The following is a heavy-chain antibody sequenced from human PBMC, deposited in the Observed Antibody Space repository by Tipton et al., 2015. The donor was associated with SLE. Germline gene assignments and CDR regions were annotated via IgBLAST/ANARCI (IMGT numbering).Heavy chain of an antibody. Sequence: TLSLTCTVSGGSISSHYWSWIRQPPGKGLEWIGYIYYSGSTNYNPSLKSRVTISVDTSKNQFSLKLSSVTAADTAVYYCARLIAAAGTGWFDPWGQGTLVTVSS. V-gene: IGHV4-59*11. CDR3: ARLIAAAGTGWFDP. CDR1: GGSISSHY. D-gene: IGHD6-13*01. CDR2: IYYSGST. J-gene: IGHJ5*02.